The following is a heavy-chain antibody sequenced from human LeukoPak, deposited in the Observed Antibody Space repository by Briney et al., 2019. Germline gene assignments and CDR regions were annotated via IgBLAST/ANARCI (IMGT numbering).Heavy chain of an antibody. D-gene: IGHD4-17*01. CDR1: GFIFSQYS. CDR3: ARETGSAVGSTDFDY. J-gene: IGHJ4*02. V-gene: IGHV3-48*01. Sequence: GGSLRLSCAASGFIFSQYSFNWVRQAPGKGLEWLSHITYDNTIFYADSVRGRFTISRDNARNSLYLQMNSLRAEDTAVYYCARETGSAVGSTDFDYWGQGTLVTVSS. CDR2: ITYDNTI.